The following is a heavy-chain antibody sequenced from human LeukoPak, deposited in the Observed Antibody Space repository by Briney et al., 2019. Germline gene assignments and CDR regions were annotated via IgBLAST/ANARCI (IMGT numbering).Heavy chain of an antibody. CDR1: GGSFSGYY. V-gene: IGHV4-34*01. CDR3: ARGGGRVHGSAFDI. Sequence: PSETLSLTCAVYGGSFSGYYWSWIRQPPGKGLEWIGEINHSGSTNYNPSLKSRVTISVDTSKNQFSLKLSSVTAADTAVYYCARGGGRVHGSAFDIWGQGTMVTVSS. CDR2: INHSGST. J-gene: IGHJ3*02. D-gene: IGHD1-1*01.